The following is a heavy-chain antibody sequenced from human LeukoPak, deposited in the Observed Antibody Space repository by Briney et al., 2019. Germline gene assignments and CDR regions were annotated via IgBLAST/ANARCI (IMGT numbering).Heavy chain of an antibody. Sequence: GGSLRLSCAASGFTFSSYSMNWVRQAPGKGLELVSSISSSSSYIYYADSVKGRFTISRDNAKNSLYLQMNSLRAEDTAVYYCARARGMYYDFWSGYYASNWFDPWGQGTLVTVSS. D-gene: IGHD3-3*01. J-gene: IGHJ5*02. CDR3: ARARGMYYDFWSGYYASNWFDP. CDR2: ISSSSSYI. CDR1: GFTFSSYS. V-gene: IGHV3-21*01.